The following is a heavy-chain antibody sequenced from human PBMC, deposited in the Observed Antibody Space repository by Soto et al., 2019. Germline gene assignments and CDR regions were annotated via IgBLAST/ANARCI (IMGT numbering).Heavy chain of an antibody. CDR3: ARGQYGGKGY. CDR2: IKEDGSEK. Sequence: EVQLVESGGGLVQPGGSLRLSCAASGFTFSSYWMNWVRQAPGKGLEWVANIKEDGSEKNYVDSVKGRFIISRDNAKESLFLQMYSLRAEDTAVYYCARGQYGGKGYWGQGTLVTVSS. CDR1: GFTFSSYW. V-gene: IGHV3-7*03. D-gene: IGHD2-15*01. J-gene: IGHJ4*02.